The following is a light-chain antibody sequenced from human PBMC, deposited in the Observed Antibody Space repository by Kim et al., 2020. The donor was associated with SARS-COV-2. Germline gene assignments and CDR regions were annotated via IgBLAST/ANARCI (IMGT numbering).Light chain of an antibody. J-gene: IGKJ1*01. V-gene: IGKV1-NL1*01. CDR1: QGISNS. CDR3: QQFFSTPWT. CDR2: AAS. Sequence: ASVGDRVTVTCRASQGISNSLAWYQQKPGKAPNLLLSAASRLESGVPSRFSGSGSGSVYTLTITSLQPEDFAVYYCQQFFSTPWTFGQGTKVDIK.